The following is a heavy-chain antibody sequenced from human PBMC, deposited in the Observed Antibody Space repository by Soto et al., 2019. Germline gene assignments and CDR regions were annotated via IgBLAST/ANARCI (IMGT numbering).Heavy chain of an antibody. CDR3: ARGRYGDY. D-gene: IGHD1-1*01. Sequence: QVHLVQSGAEVKKPGASVKVSCKGSGYAFTTYGITWVRQAPGQGLEWMGWISAHNGNTNYEQKLQGRVTVTRDTSTSTAYMELRSLRSYDTAVYYCARGRYGDYWGQGALVTVSS. J-gene: IGHJ4*02. V-gene: IGHV1-18*01. CDR2: ISAHNGNT. CDR1: GYAFTTYG.